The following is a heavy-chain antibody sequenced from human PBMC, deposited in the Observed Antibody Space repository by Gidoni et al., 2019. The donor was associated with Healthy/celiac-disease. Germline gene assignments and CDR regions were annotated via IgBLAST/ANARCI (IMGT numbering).Heavy chain of an antibody. D-gene: IGHD4-17*01. J-gene: IGHJ6*03. CDR1: GGSISSYY. CDR2: IYYSGST. CDR3: ARGDGDYGYYYYYMDV. V-gene: IGHV4-59*01. Sequence: QVQLQESGPGLVKPSETLSLTCPVSGGSISSYYWSWFRQPPGKGLEWIGYIYYSGSTNYNPSLKSRVTISVDTSKNQFSLKLSSVTAADTAVYYCARGDGDYGYYYYYMDVWGKGTTVTVSS.